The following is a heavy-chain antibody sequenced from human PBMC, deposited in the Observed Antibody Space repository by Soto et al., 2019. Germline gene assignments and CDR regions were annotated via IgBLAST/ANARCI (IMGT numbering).Heavy chain of an antibody. CDR3: ARWFTYGNFDYFDY. CDR2: INSGGGTT. V-gene: IGHV3-74*01. J-gene: IGHJ4*02. Sequence: GGSLRVSCAAAGFTFSSYWMHWFRQDPGKGLMWVSRINSGGGTTTYADSVKGRFTISRDNAKNTLYLQMNGLRAEDTALYYCARWFTYGNFDYFDYWGQGTQVTVSS. D-gene: IGHD3-10*01. CDR1: GFTFSSYW.